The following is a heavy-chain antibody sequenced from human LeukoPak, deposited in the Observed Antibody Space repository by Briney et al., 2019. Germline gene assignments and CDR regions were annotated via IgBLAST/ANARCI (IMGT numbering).Heavy chain of an antibody. D-gene: IGHD6-13*01. Sequence: GASVKVSCKASGYSFTSHYMHWVRQAPGQGLEWLGLINPSGSSTLYAQKFQGRVTMTRDMSTTTDYMELSSLRSEDTAVYYCARVRVSCWYGGRPDGFWDYWGQGTLVTVSS. CDR2: INPSGSST. CDR3: ARVRVSCWYGGRPDGFWDY. CDR1: GYSFTSHY. J-gene: IGHJ4*02. V-gene: IGHV1-46*01.